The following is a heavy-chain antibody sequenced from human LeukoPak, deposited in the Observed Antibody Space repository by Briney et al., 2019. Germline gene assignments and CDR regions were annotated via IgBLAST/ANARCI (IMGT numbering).Heavy chain of an antibody. V-gene: IGHV3-74*01. CDR2: INSDGSTT. Sequence: SGGSLRVSCAASGFTFISYWMHWVRQAPGKGLVWVSRINSDGSTTSYAASVKGRFTISRDTAKNTLYLQMNSLRAEDTAVYYCARGHHYYDSSAYYYWGQGTPVTVSS. D-gene: IGHD3-22*01. J-gene: IGHJ4*02. CDR3: ARGHHYYDSSAYYY. CDR1: GFTFISYW.